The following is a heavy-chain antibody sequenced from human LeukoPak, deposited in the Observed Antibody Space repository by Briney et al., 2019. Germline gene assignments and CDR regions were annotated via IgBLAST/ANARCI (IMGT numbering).Heavy chain of an antibody. J-gene: IGHJ4*02. CDR1: GFTFSSYA. V-gene: IGHV3-23*01. Sequence: GGSLRLSCAASGFTFSSYAMSWVRQAPGKGLEWVSAISGSGGSTYYAGSVKGRFTISRDNSKNTLYLQMNSLRAEDTAVYYCAKDRPIAVAGIIDYWGQGTLVTVSS. CDR2: ISGSGGST. D-gene: IGHD6-19*01. CDR3: AKDRPIAVAGIIDY.